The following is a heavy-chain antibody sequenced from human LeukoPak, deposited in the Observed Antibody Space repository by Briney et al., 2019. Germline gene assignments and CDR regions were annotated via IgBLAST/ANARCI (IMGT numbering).Heavy chain of an antibody. V-gene: IGHV4-59*01. J-gene: IGHJ3*02. CDR3: ARSLRPCSSTSCYSPHAFDI. CDR1: GGSISSYY. Sequence: SETLSLTCTVSGGSISSYYWSWIRQPPGKGLERIGYIYYSGSTNYNPSLKSRVTISVDTSKNQFSLKLSSVTAADTAVYYCARSLRPCSSTSCYSPHAFDIWGQGTMVTVSS. CDR2: IYYSGST. D-gene: IGHD2-2*02.